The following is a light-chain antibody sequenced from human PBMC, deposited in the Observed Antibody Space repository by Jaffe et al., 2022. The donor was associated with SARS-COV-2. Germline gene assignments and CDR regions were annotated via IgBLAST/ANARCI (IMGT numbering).Light chain of an antibody. CDR2: EGS. J-gene: IGLJ3*02. V-gene: IGLV2-23*01. Sequence: QSALTQPASVSGSPGQSITISCTGTSSDVGSYTLVSWYQQHPGKAPKLMIYEGSKRPSGVSNRFSGSKSGNTASLTISGLQAEDEADYYCCSYAGGGSTWVFGGGTKLTVL. CDR3: CSYAGGGSTWV. CDR1: SSDVGSYTL.